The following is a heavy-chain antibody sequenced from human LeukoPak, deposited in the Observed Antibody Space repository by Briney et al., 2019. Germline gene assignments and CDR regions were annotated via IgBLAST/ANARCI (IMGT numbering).Heavy chain of an antibody. CDR2: IHHTGKT. V-gene: IGHV4-38-2*02. D-gene: IGHD5-18*01. CDR1: GSSIRTYTH. Sequence: PSETLSLTYTVSGSSIRTYTHWGWIRQPPGKGLEWIGSIHHTGKTYYNPSLESRVTISVDTSKNQFSLKLSSVSAADTAFYFCLNSGSNYEAVSWGQGTLVTVSS. J-gene: IGHJ5*02. CDR3: LNSGSNYEAVS.